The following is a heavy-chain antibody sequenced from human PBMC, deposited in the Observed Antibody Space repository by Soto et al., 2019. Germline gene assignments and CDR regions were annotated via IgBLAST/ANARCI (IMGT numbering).Heavy chain of an antibody. CDR3: ARPYYYGSGSSYYFDY. J-gene: IGHJ4*02. V-gene: IGHV5-51*01. Sequence: GESLKISCKGSGYSFTSYWIGWVRQMPGKGLEWMGIIYPGDSDTRYSPSFQGQVTISADKSISTAYLQWSSLKASDTAMYYCARPYYYGSGSSYYFDYWGQGPLVTVSS. CDR2: IYPGDSDT. CDR1: GYSFTSYW. D-gene: IGHD3-10*01.